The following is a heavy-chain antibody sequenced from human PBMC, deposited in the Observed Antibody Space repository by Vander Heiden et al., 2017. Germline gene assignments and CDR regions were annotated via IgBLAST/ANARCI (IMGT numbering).Heavy chain of an antibody. V-gene: IGHV1-69*18. Sequence: QVQLVQSGAEVKKPGSSVKVPCKASGVTFSSYSISWVRQAPGQGLEWMGRIIPMFNTPNYAQKFQGRVTITADESTRTAYMELNSLRSKDTAMYYCARDLPADYYDNSPYRGFDIWGQGTMVTVS. D-gene: IGHD3-22*01. J-gene: IGHJ3*02. CDR2: IIPMFNTP. CDR1: GVTFSSYS. CDR3: ARDLPADYYDNSPYRGFDI.